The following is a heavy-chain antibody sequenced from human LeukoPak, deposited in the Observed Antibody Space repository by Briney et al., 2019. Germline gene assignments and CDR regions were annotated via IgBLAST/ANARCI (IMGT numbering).Heavy chain of an antibody. CDR1: GYSISSGYY. D-gene: IGHD3-10*01. CDR3: ARDRPYYYGSGSYTSYYFDY. CDR2: IYHSGST. V-gene: IGHV4-38-2*02. J-gene: IGHJ4*02. Sequence: SETLSLTCTVSGYSISSGYYWGWIRQPPGKGLEWIGSIYHSGSTYYNPSLKSRVTISVDTSKNQFSLKLSSVTAADTAVYYCARDRPYYYGSGSYTSYYFDYWGQGTLVTVSS.